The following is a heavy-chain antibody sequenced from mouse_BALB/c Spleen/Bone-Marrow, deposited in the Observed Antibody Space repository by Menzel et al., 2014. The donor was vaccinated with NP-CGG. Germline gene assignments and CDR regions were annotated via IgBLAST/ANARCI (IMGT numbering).Heavy chain of an antibody. CDR2: IAPGSGNT. Sequence: DLVKPGASVKLSCKASGYTFTSYWINWIKQRPGQGLKWIGRIAPGSGNTYYNEMFKGKATLTVDTSSSTAYIQLSSLSSEDSPVYFCARSPMITESYAMDYWGQGTSVTVSS. CDR3: ARSPMITESYAMDY. J-gene: IGHJ4*01. V-gene: IGHV1S41*01. CDR1: GYTFTSYW. D-gene: IGHD2-4*01.